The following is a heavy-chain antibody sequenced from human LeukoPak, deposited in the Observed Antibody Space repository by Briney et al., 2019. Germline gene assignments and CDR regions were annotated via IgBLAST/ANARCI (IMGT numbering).Heavy chain of an antibody. D-gene: IGHD3-16*01. CDR3: ARALRLGATV. V-gene: IGHV3-53*01. CDR2: IYGGSNT. J-gene: IGHJ3*01. CDR1: GFTVSSNY. Sequence: GGSLRLSCAASGFTVSSNYMSWVRQAPGKGLEWVSFIYGGSNTFYADSVKGRFTVSRDNAKNSLYLQMNSLRAEDTAVYYCARALRLGATVWGQGTMVTVSS.